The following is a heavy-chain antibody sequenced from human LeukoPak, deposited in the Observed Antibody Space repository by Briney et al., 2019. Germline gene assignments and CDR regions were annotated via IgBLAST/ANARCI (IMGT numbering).Heavy chain of an antibody. D-gene: IGHD6-19*01. CDR3: ARGRSGWINWFDP. CDR1: GGSFSGYY. CDR2: IYYSGST. Sequence: SETLSLTCAVYGGSFSGYYWSWIRQPPGKGLEWIGYIYYSGSTNYNPSLKSRVTISVDTSKNQFSLKLSSVTAADTAVYYCARGRSGWINWFDPWGQGTLVTVSS. V-gene: IGHV4-59*01. J-gene: IGHJ5*02.